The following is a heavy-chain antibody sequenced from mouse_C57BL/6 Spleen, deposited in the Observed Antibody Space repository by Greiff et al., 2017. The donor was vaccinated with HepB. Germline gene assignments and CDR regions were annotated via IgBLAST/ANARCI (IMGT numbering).Heavy chain of an antibody. Sequence: VQLQQPGAELVRPGSSVKLSCKASGYTFTSYWMHWVKQRPIQGLEWIGNIDPSDSETHYNQKFKDKATLTVDKSSSTAYMQLSSLTSEDSAVYYCARNPIYDGYFDYWGQGTTLTVSS. V-gene: IGHV1-52*01. CDR3: ARNPIYDGYFDY. J-gene: IGHJ2*01. D-gene: IGHD2-3*01. CDR1: GYTFTSYW. CDR2: IDPSDSET.